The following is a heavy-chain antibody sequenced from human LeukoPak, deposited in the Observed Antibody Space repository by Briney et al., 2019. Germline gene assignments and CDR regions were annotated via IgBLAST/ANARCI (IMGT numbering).Heavy chain of an antibody. CDR2: INHSGST. CDR1: GFTFSSYA. V-gene: IGHV4-34*01. J-gene: IGHJ4*02. Sequence: GSLRLSCAASGFTFSSYAMSWIRQPPGKGLEWIGEINHSGSTNYNPSLKSRVTISVDTSKNQFSLKLTSVTAADTAVYYCARCDSVTALDYWGQGTLVTVSS. D-gene: IGHD5-18*01. CDR3: ARCDSVTALDY.